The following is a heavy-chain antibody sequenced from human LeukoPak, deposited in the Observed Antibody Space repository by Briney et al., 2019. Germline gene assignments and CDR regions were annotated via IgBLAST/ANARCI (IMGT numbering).Heavy chain of an antibody. CDR3: ARAVAYDAFDI. CDR2: IGTAGDT. CDR1: GFTFSSYD. D-gene: IGHD2-15*01. J-gene: IGHJ3*02. Sequence: GGSLRLSCAASGFTFSSYDMHWVRQATGKGLEWVSAIGTAGDTYYPGSVKGRFTISRDNSKNTLYLQMNSLRAEDTAVYYCARAVAYDAFDIWGQGTMVTVSS. V-gene: IGHV3-13*01.